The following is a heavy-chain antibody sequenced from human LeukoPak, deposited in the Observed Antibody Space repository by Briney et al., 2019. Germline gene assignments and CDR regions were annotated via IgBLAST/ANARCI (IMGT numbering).Heavy chain of an antibody. J-gene: IGHJ4*02. D-gene: IGHD3-22*01. CDR2: IYSGGST. CDR3: ARDPSYYYDSSGYFDY. Sequence: PGGSLRLSCAASGFPFSAYSMNWVRRAPGKGLEWVSVIYSGGSTYYADSVKGRFTISRDNSKNTLYLQMNSLRAEDTAVYYCARDPSYYYDSSGYFDYWGQGTLVTVSS. CDR1: GFPFSAYS. V-gene: IGHV3-53*05.